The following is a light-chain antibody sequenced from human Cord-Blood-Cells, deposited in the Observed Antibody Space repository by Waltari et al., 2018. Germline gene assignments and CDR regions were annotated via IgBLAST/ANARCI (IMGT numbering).Light chain of an antibody. CDR1: QSLVHSDGNTY. CDR2: KVS. V-gene: IGKV2-30*02. J-gene: IGKJ3*01. CDR3: MQGTHWPPFT. Sequence: DVVMTQSPLSLPVTLGQPASISCRSSQSLVHSDGNTYLNWFQQRPGQSPRLLIYKVSNRDSVVPDRFSGSGSGTDFTLKISRVEAEDVGVYYCMQGTHWPPFTFGPGTKVDIK.